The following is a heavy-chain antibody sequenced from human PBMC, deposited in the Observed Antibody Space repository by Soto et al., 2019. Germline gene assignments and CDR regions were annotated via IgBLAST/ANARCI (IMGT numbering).Heavy chain of an antibody. Sequence: GGSLRLSCAASGFTFSDYYMSWIRQAPGKGLEWVSYISSSGSTIYYAYSVKGRLTISRDNAKNSLYLQMNSLIAEDTAEYYGASFSVRGRLSYYYGMDVWGQGTTVTVSS. J-gene: IGHJ6*02. D-gene: IGHD3-10*02. V-gene: IGHV3-11*04. CDR2: ISSSGSTI. CDR3: ASFSVRGRLSYYYGMDV. CDR1: GFTFSDYY.